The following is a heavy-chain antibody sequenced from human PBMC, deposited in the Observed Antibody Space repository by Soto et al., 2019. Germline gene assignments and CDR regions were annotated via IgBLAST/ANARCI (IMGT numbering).Heavy chain of an antibody. V-gene: IGHV3-23*01. Sequence: GGSLRLSCAASGFTFSSYAMSWVRQAPGKGLEWVSAISGSGGSTYYADSVKGRFTISRDNSKNTLYLQMNSLGAEDTAVYYCAKGDKRFMIVVVYDDFDIWGQGTMVTVSS. D-gene: IGHD3-22*01. CDR1: GFTFSSYA. CDR2: ISGSGGST. CDR3: AKGDKRFMIVVVYDDFDI. J-gene: IGHJ3*02.